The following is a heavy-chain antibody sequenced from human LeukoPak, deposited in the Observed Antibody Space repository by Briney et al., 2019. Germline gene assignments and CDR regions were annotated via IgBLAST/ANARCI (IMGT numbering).Heavy chain of an antibody. CDR3: ARSGYCSGGSCYFGY. Sequence: PSETLSLTCAVYGGSFSGYYWGWIRQPPGKGLEWIGTIYYSGSTYYNPSLKSRITISVDTSKNQFSLKVTSVTAADTAVYYCARSGYCSGGSCYFGYWGQGTLVTVSS. CDR2: IYYSGST. D-gene: IGHD2-15*01. J-gene: IGHJ4*02. CDR1: GGSFSGYY. V-gene: IGHV4-34*10.